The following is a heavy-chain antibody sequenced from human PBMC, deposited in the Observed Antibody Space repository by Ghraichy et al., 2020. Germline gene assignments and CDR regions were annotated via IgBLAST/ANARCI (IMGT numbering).Heavy chain of an antibody. Sequence: SETLSLTCADYGGLPSGYFWSWIRQPPGKGLEWLAEIDHSGTITTYNPSLKSRATMSVDRSKNQVYLTLSSMTAADTGVYYCARGSDYVWGLGDYWGQGTLVSVST. CDR1: GGLPSGYF. J-gene: IGHJ4*02. V-gene: IGHV4-34*01. CDR3: ARGSDYVWGLGDY. CDR2: IDHSGTIT. D-gene: IGHD3-16*01.